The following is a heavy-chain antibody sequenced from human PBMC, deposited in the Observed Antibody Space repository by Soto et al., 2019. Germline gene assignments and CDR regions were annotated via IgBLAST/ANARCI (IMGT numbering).Heavy chain of an antibody. D-gene: IGHD2-15*01. V-gene: IGHV1-69*13. J-gene: IGHJ6*02. CDR1: GGTFSSYA. Sequence: AASVKVSCKASGGTFSSYAISWVRQAPGQGLEWMGGIIPIFGTANYAQKFQGRVTITADESTSTAYMELSSLRSEDTAVYYCARVGRDCSGGSCYSDYYYGMDVWGQGTMVTVSS. CDR2: IIPIFGTA. CDR3: ARVGRDCSGGSCYSDYYYGMDV.